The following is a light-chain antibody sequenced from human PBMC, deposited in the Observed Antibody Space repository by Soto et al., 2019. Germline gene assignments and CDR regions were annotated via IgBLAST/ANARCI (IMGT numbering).Light chain of an antibody. Sequence: DIQMTQSPATLSASVGDRVTIGCRASQSISGSLAWYQQKPGKAPKLLIYKASILESGVPSRFSGSGSATEFTLTISSLQPEDFASYYCQQYETFPLTFGGGTKV. V-gene: IGKV1-5*03. J-gene: IGKJ4*01. CDR1: QSISGS. CDR3: QQYETFPLT. CDR2: KAS.